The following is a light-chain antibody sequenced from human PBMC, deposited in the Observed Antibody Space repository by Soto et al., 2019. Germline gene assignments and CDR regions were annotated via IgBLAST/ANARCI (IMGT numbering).Light chain of an antibody. J-gene: IGKJ4*01. CDR1: QSISSY. CDR2: AAS. Sequence: DIQMTQSPSSLSASVGDRVTITCRASQSISSYLNWYQQKPGKAPKLLIYAASSLQSGVPSRFSGSGSGTDFTLTISSLQTEDFATYYCQQSYSTRGGLTFGGRTKVEIK. V-gene: IGKV1-39*01. CDR3: QQSYSTRGGLT.